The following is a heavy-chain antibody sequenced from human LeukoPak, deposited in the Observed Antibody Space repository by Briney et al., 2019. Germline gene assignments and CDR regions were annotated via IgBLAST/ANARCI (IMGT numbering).Heavy chain of an antibody. CDR2: INPNSGGT. CDR3: ARDLGYCSGGSCYSGFGYYDY. J-gene: IGHJ4*02. D-gene: IGHD2-15*01. V-gene: IGHV1-2*02. Sequence: ASVKVSCKASGYTFTGYYIHWVRQAPGQGLEWMGWINPNSGGTNYAQKFQGRVTMTRDTSISTAYMELSRLRSDDTAVYYCARDLGYCSGGSCYSGFGYYDYWGQGTLVTVSS. CDR1: GYTFTGYY.